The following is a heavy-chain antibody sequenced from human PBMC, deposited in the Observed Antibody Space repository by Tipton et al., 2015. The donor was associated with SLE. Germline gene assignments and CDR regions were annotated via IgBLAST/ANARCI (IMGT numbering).Heavy chain of an antibody. Sequence: TLSLTCTISGGSFSSYFRTWVRQPPGKGLEWIGDIYYSGSTNFNPSLKSRVTMSVDTSKNQFSLKLRSVTAADTAVYYCARGLRWGNAWCFDVWGRGTQVTVSS. CDR3: ARGLRWGNAWCFDV. CDR2: IYYSGST. CDR1: GGSFSSYF. V-gene: IGHV4-59*01. J-gene: IGHJ2*01. D-gene: IGHD7-27*01.